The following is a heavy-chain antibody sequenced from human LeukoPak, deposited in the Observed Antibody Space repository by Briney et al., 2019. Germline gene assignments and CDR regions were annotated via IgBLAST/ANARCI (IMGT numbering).Heavy chain of an antibody. V-gene: IGHV1-58*02. CDR1: GFTFTSSA. Sequence: ASVTVSFKASGFTFTSSAMQWVRQARGQRLEWIGWIVVGSGNTNYAQKFQERVTITRDMSTSTAYMELSSLRSEDTAVYYCAADLIGYCSGGSCSYYYYGMDVWGQGTTVTVSS. CDR2: IVVGSGNT. J-gene: IGHJ6*02. CDR3: AADLIGYCSGGSCSYYYYGMDV. D-gene: IGHD2-15*01.